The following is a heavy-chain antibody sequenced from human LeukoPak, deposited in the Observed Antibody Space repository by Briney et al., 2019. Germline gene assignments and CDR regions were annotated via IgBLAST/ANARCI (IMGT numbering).Heavy chain of an antibody. CDR1: GYTFTGYY. J-gene: IGHJ6*03. V-gene: IGHV1-46*01. CDR3: ARGGLWLRGTYYYYMDV. Sequence: ASVKVSCKASGYTFTGYYMHWVRQAPGQGLEWMGIINPSGGSTSYAQKFQGRVTMTRDMSTSTVYMELSSLRSEDTAVYYCARGGLWLRGTYYYYMDVWGKGTTVTVSS. CDR2: INPSGGST. D-gene: IGHD5-18*01.